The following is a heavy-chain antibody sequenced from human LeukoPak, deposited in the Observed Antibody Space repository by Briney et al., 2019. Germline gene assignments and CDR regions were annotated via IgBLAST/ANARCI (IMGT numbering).Heavy chain of an antibody. Sequence: GGSLRLSCAASGFTFSSYLMSWVRQAPGKGLEWVANIKQDGIERYYVDSVKGRFTISRDNAKNSLYLQMSSLRAEDTAVYYCARRRCTSTSCFADYWGQGTLVTVSS. CDR3: ARRRCTSTSCFADY. CDR1: GFTFSSYL. D-gene: IGHD2-2*01. CDR2: IKQDGIER. J-gene: IGHJ4*02. V-gene: IGHV3-7*01.